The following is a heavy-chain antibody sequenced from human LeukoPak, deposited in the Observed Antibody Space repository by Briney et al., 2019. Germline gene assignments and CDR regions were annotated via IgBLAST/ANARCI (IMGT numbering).Heavy chain of an antibody. CDR3: AREVRVGATRYLFDY. D-gene: IGHD1-26*01. CDR2: INSDGSST. V-gene: IGHV3-74*01. J-gene: IGHJ4*02. Sequence: GGPLRLSCTASGFTFSSYWMHWVRQAPGKGLVWVSRINSDGSSTSYADSVKGRFTISRDNAKNTLYLQMNSLRAEDTAVYYCAREVRVGATRYLFDYWGQGTLVTVSS. CDR1: GFTFSSYW.